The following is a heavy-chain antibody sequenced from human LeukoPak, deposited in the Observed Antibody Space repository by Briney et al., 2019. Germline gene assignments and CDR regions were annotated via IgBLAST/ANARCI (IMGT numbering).Heavy chain of an antibody. CDR3: ARLGWDCSYGTCYRTIPYYMDV. Sequence: GESLKISCKGSGYSFTSYWIGWVRQMPGKGLEWMGIIYPGDSDTRYSPSFQGQVTISADKSISTAFLQWSSLKASDTAMYYCARLGWDCSYGTCYRTIPYYMDVWGKGTTVTISS. D-gene: IGHD2-15*01. CDR2: IYPGDSDT. V-gene: IGHV5-51*01. CDR1: GYSFTSYW. J-gene: IGHJ6*03.